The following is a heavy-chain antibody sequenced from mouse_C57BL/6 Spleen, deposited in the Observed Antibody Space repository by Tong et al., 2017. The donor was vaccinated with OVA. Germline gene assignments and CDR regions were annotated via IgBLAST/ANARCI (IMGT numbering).Heavy chain of an antibody. CDR3: ARYDYDERGYAMDY. Sequence: EVQLQESGGDLVKPGGSLKLSCAASGFTFSSFGMHWVRQAPEKGLEWVAYISSGSSTIYYADTVKGRFTISRDNPKNTLFLQMTSLRSEDTAMYYCARYDYDERGYAMDYWGQGTSVTVSS. CDR1: GFTFSSFG. D-gene: IGHD2-4*01. CDR2: ISSGSSTI. V-gene: IGHV5-17*02. J-gene: IGHJ4*01.